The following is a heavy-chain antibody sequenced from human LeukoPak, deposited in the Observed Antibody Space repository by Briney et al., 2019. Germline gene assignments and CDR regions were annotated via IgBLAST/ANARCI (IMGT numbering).Heavy chain of an antibody. CDR3: ARVGVTAATADY. D-gene: IGHD6-25*01. CDR2: INPRGGST. V-gene: IGHV1-46*01. CDR1: GYTFTSYF. Sequence: GASVKVSRKASGYTFTSYFMHWMRQAPGQGPEWMGIINPRGGSTEYSHKFQGRLTMTSDTSTSTVYMELNSLRSEDTAVYFCARVGVTAATADYWGQGTLVTVSS. J-gene: IGHJ4*02.